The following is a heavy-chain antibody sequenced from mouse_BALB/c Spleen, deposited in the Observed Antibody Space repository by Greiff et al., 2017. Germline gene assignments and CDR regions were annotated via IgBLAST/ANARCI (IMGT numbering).Heavy chain of an antibody. V-gene: IGHV5-17*02. D-gene: IGHD2-2*01. CDR2: ISSGSSTI. J-gene: IGHJ4*01. CDR3: ARAGDGYGAAMDY. Sequence: DVHLVESGGGLVQPGGSRKLSCAASGFTFSSFGMHWVRQAPEKGLEWVAYISSGSSTIYYADTVKGRFTISRDNPKNTLFLQMTSLRSEDTAMYYCARAGDGYGAAMDYWGQGTSVTVSS. CDR1: GFTFSSFG.